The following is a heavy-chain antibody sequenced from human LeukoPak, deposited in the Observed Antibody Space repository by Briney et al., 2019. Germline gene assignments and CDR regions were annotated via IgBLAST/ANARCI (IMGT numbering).Heavy chain of an antibody. J-gene: IGHJ4*02. D-gene: IGHD3-9*01. CDR1: GFTFSSHW. V-gene: IGHV3-7*03. CDR2: IKQDGSEK. CDR3: ARGDDISPGRVLEY. Sequence: PGGSLRLSCAASGFTFSSHWMSWVRQAPGKGLEWVANIKQDGSEKYYVDSVKGRFTISRDNAKNTLYLQMNSLRAEDTAVYYCARGDDISPGRVLEYWGRGTLVTVSS.